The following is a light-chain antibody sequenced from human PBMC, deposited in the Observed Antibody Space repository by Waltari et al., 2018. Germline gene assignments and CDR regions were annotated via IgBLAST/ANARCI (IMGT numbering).Light chain of an antibody. CDR3: QAWDSSTAV. V-gene: IGLV3-1*01. Sequence: SYELTQPPSVSVSPGQTASITCSGHKSGDNYACWYQQKPGQSPVLVIYQDSKRPSGIPERFSGSNSGNTATLTISGTQAMDEADYYCQAWDSSTAVFGGGTKLTVL. CDR2: QDS. J-gene: IGLJ3*02. CDR1: KSGDNY.